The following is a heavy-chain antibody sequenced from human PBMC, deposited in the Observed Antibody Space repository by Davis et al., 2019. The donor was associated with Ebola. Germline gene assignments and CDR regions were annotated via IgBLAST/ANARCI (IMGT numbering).Heavy chain of an antibody. CDR3: ARDVGWERLRGDFDY. J-gene: IGHJ4*02. Sequence: MPSETLSLTCAVYGGSFSGYYWSWIRQPPGKGLEWIGEINHSGSTNYNPSLKSRVTISVDTSKNQISLKLSSVTAADTAVYYCARDVGWERLRGDFDYWGQGTLVTVSS. D-gene: IGHD1-26*01. V-gene: IGHV4-34*01. CDR1: GGSFSGYY. CDR2: INHSGST.